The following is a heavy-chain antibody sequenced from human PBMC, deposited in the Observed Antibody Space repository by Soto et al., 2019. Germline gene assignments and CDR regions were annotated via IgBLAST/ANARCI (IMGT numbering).Heavy chain of an antibody. CDR1: GYTFTSYY. CDR3: ARDMRQLGADY. V-gene: IGHV1-46*01. D-gene: IGHD6-6*01. CDR2: INPSGGGT. Sequence: GASVKVSCKASGYTFTSYYMHWVRQAPGQGLEWMGIINPSGGGTSYAQKFQGRVTMTRDTSTSTVYMELSSLRSEDTAVYYCARDMRQLGADYWGQGTLVTVSS. J-gene: IGHJ4*02.